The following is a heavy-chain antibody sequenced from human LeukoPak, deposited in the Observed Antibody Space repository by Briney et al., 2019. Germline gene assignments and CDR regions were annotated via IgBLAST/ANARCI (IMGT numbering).Heavy chain of an antibody. CDR2: ISSSSSYI. Sequence: GGSLRLSCAASGFTFSSYSMNWVRQAPGKGLEWVSSISSSSSYIYYADSVKGRFTISRDNAKNSLYLQMNSLRAEDTAVYYCARPYRGSPNAFDIWGQGTMVTVSS. V-gene: IGHV3-21*01. CDR1: GFTFSSYS. J-gene: IGHJ3*02. CDR3: ARPYRGSPNAFDI. D-gene: IGHD6-13*01.